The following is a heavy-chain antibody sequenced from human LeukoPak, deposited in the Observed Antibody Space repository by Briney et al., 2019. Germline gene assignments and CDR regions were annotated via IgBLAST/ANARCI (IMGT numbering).Heavy chain of an antibody. V-gene: IGHV3-64D*06. Sequence: GGSLRLSCSASGFTFSSYAMHWVRQAPGKGLEYVSAISSNGGSTYYADSVKGRFTISRGNSKNTLYLQMSSLRAEDTAVYYCVKDVMNCSGGSCYPYGDYFDYWGQGTLVTVSS. CDR3: VKDVMNCSGGSCYPYGDYFDY. J-gene: IGHJ4*02. CDR1: GFTFSSYA. D-gene: IGHD2-15*01. CDR2: ISSNGGST.